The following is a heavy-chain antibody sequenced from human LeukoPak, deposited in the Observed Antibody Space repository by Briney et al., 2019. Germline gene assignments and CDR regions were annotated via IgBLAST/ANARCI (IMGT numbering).Heavy chain of an antibody. CDR2: INPNSGGT. CDR3: ARGSPYGDYVGY. J-gene: IGHJ4*02. CDR1: GYTFTGYY. V-gene: IGHV1-2*02. Sequence: ASVKVSCKASGYTFTGYYMHWVRQAPGQGLEWMGWINPNSGGTNYAQKFQGRVAMTRDTSISTAYMELSRLRSDDTAVYYCARGSPYGDYVGYWGQGTLVTVSS. D-gene: IGHD4-17*01.